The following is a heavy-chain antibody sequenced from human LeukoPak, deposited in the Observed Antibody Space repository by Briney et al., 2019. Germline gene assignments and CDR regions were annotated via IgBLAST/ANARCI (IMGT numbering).Heavy chain of an antibody. CDR3: ARVGAAAPDYYFDY. V-gene: IGHV3-48*03. Sequence: PGGSLRLSCVASGFXFSSYEINWVRQAPGKGLEWVSYISSSGSTIYYADSVKGRFTISRDNAKNSLYLQMNSLRAEDTAVYYCARVGAAAPDYYFDYWGQGTLVTVSS. J-gene: IGHJ4*02. CDR2: ISSSGSTI. D-gene: IGHD6-13*01. CDR1: GFXFSSYE.